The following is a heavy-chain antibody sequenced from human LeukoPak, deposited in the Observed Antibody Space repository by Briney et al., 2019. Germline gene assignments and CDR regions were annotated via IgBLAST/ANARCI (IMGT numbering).Heavy chain of an antibody. Sequence: ASVKVSCKASGYTFTGYYMHWVRQAPGQGLEWMGWINPNSGGTNYAQKFQGRVTMTRDTSISTAYMELSRLRSDDTAVYYCARSYSSSWYPSGYWGQGTLVTVSS. CDR2: INPNSGGT. J-gene: IGHJ4*02. D-gene: IGHD6-13*01. CDR1: GYTFTGYY. CDR3: ARSYSSSWYPSGY. V-gene: IGHV1-2*02.